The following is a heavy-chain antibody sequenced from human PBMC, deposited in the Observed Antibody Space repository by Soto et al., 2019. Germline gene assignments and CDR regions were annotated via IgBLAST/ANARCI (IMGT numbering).Heavy chain of an antibody. Sequence: ASVKVSCKASGYTFTGYYMHWVRQAPGQGLEWMGWINPNSGGTNYAQKFQGWVTMTRDTSISTAYMELSRLRSDDTAVYYCAREVQARWQLANTDYGMHFWGQAPTVTVS. CDR2: INPNSGGT. CDR3: AREVQARWQLANTDYGMHF. V-gene: IGHV1-2*04. D-gene: IGHD6-13*01. J-gene: IGHJ6*02. CDR1: GYTFTGYY.